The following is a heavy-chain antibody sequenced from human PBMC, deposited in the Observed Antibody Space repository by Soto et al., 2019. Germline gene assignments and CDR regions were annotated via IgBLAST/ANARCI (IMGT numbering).Heavy chain of an antibody. Sequence: QVKLVQSGAEVKKPGASVKVSCKASGYTFTSYGISWVRQAPGQGLEWMGWISAYNGNTNYAQKLQGRVTMTTDTSTSTAYMELRSLRSDDTAVNYCARDMWGAAAGTIPMDVWGQGTTVTVSS. CDR2: ISAYNGNT. V-gene: IGHV1-18*04. J-gene: IGHJ6*02. CDR1: GYTFTSYG. D-gene: IGHD6-13*01. CDR3: ARDMWGAAAGTIPMDV.